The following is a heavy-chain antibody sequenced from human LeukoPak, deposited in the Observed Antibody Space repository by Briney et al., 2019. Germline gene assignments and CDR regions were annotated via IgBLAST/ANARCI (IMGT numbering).Heavy chain of an antibody. V-gene: IGHV4-39*01. D-gene: IGHD3-16*02. Sequence: SETLSRTCTVSGGSISSSSYYWGWIRQPPGKGRERIASIYYSGSTYYNPSLKSRVTISVDTSKNQFSLKLSSVTAADTAVYYCARGRGYDYVWGSYRYKNWFDPWGQGTLVTVSS. J-gene: IGHJ5*02. CDR3: ARGRGYDYVWGSYRYKNWFDP. CDR1: GGSISSSSYY. CDR2: IYYSGST.